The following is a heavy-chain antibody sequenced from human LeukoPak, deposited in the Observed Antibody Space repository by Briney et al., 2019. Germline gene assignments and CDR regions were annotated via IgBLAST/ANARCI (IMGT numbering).Heavy chain of an antibody. CDR3: ARGPSSGWDGYYYYMDV. Sequence: GASVKVSCKASGYTFTSYDINWVRQATGQGLEWMGWMNPNSGNTGYAQKFQGRVTMTRNTSISTAYMELSSLRSEDTAVYYCARGPSSGWDGYYYYMDVWGKGTTVTVSS. CDR1: GYTFTSYD. V-gene: IGHV1-8*01. D-gene: IGHD6-19*01. CDR2: MNPNSGNT. J-gene: IGHJ6*03.